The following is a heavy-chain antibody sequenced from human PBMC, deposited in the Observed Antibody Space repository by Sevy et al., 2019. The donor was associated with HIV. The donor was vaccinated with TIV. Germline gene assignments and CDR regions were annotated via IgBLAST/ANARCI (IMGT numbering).Heavy chain of an antibody. Sequence: GGSLRLSCVASGFTFSNYEMNWVRQAPGKGLGWVSYITGNGNIIYYADSVKGRFTISRDNAKNSLNLQMNSLRTEDTAIYYCAREFGRDAFDIWGQGTMVTVSS. CDR1: GFTFSNYE. CDR3: AREFGRDAFDI. D-gene: IGHD1-26*01. CDR2: ITGNGNII. J-gene: IGHJ3*02. V-gene: IGHV3-48*03.